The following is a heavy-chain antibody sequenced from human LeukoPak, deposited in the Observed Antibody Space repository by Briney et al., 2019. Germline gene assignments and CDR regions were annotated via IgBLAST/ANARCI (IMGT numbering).Heavy chain of an antibody. CDR3: ATETIGRHYDY. CDR1: GFSFGSSG. Sequence: GGSLRLSCAASGFSFGSSGINWVRQAPGRGLEWVASIGSTGSDRYYADSVKGRFTISRDNAKSSLYLQINSLRVADTAVYYCATETIGRHYDYWGQGTLLTVSS. D-gene: IGHD1-14*01. J-gene: IGHJ4*02. V-gene: IGHV3-21*01. CDR2: IGSTGSDR.